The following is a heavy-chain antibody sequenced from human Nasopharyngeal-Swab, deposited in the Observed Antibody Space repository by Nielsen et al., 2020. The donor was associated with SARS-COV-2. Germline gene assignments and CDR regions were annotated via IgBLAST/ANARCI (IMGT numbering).Heavy chain of an antibody. CDR2: IIPILGTA. CDR3: ATPQTDDGGNYFDY. Sequence: WVRQAPGQGLEWMGGIIPILGTANYAQKFQGRVTITADESTSTAYMELSSLRSEDTAVYYCATPQTDDGGNYFDYWGQGTLVTVSS. D-gene: IGHD3-16*01. J-gene: IGHJ4*02. V-gene: IGHV1-69*01.